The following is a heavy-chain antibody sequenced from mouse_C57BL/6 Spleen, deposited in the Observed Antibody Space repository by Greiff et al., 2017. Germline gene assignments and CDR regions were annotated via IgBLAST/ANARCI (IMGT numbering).Heavy chain of an antibody. Sequence: VQLQQSGAELVKPGASVKLSCTASGFNINDYYMHWVKQRTEQGLEWIGRIDPEDGETKYASKFQGKATITADTSSNTASLQLSSLTSEDTAVYYCARGENYDGAMDYWGQGTSVTVSS. V-gene: IGHV14-2*01. D-gene: IGHD2-4*01. CDR1: GFNINDYY. CDR3: ARGENYDGAMDY. CDR2: IDPEDGET. J-gene: IGHJ4*01.